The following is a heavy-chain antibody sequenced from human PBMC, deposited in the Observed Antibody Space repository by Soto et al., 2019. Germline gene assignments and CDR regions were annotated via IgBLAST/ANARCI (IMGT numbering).Heavy chain of an antibody. CDR2: ISYDGSNK. CDR3: ARDRARKYYYDSSGYWNWYFDL. V-gene: IGHV3-33*01. D-gene: IGHD3-22*01. Sequence: QVQLVESGGGVVQPGRSLRLSCAASGFTFSSYGMHWVRQAPGKGLEWVAVISYDGSNKYYADSVKGRFTISRDNSKNRRYLQMNSLRAEDTAVYYCARDRARKYYYDSSGYWNWYFDLWGRGTLVTVSS. CDR1: GFTFSSYG. J-gene: IGHJ2*01.